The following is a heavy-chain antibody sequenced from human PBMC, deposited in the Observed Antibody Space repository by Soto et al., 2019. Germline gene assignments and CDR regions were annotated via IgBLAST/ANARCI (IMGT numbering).Heavy chain of an antibody. J-gene: IGHJ5*02. Sequence: ASVKVSCKASGYTCTIYGISCVLQSAVRGRDGMGCISAYNGNTNYAQKLQGRVTMTTDTSTSTAYMELRSLRSDDTAVYYCARVGYDILTGFSNNWFDPWGQGTLVTVSS. D-gene: IGHD3-9*01. CDR2: ISAYNGNT. CDR1: GYTCTIYG. CDR3: ARVGYDILTGFSNNWFDP. V-gene: IGHV1-18*01.